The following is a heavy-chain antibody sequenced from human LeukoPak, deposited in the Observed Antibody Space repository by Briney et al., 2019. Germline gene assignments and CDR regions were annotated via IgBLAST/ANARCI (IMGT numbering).Heavy chain of an antibody. J-gene: IGHJ6*02. D-gene: IGHD6-13*01. CDR2: ISTSGNT. Sequence: SETLSLTCTVSGVSITNYYWSWIRQPAGKGLEWIGRISTSGNTNYNTSLKSRVTMSVETSKNQFSLNLTALTAADTAVYYCARELAAVGHYYYYYGMDVWGQGTAVTVSS. V-gene: IGHV4-4*07. CDR1: GVSITNYY. CDR3: ARELAAVGHYYYYYGMDV.